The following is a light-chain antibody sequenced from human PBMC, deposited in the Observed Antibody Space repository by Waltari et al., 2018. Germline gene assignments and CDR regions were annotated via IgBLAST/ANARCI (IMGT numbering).Light chain of an antibody. CDR2: ENT. V-gene: IGLV1-51*02. CDR3: GTWDSSLSGAV. J-gene: IGLJ7*01. CDR1: RSNIGTNY. Sequence: QSVLTQPPSVSAAPGQRVTIPCSGGRSNIGTNYVSWYRQFPGTAPKLLIYENTGRPSGIPGRFSGSKSGTSATLDITGLQAGDEADYYCGTWDSSLSGAVFGGGTHLTVL.